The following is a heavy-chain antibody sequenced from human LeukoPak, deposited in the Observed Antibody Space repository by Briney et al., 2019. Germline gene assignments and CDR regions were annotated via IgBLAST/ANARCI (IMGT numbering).Heavy chain of an antibody. CDR1: GGSISSGGYY. J-gene: IGHJ5*02. D-gene: IGHD3-22*01. V-gene: IGHV4-31*03. Sequence: PSETLSLTCTLSGGSISSGGYYWSWIRQHPGKGLEWIGYIYYSGSTYYNPSLKSRVTISVDTSKNQFSLKLSSVTAAVTAVYYCAREFGSSGSSPWGQGTLVTVSS. CDR2: IYYSGST. CDR3: AREFGSSGSSP.